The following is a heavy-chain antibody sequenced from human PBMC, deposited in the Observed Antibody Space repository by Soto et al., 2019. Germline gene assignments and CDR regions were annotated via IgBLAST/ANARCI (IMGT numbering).Heavy chain of an antibody. CDR2: ISYDGSNK. CDR3: VKDGSSGWPYYYGMDV. CDR1: GFTFSSYG. D-gene: IGHD6-19*01. V-gene: IGHV3-30*18. J-gene: IGHJ6*02. Sequence: SLRLSCAASGFTFSSYGMHWVRQAPGKGLEWVAVISYDGSNKYYADSVKGRFTISRDNSKNTLYVQMSSLRAEDTAVYYCVKDGSSGWPYYYGMDVWGQGTTVTVSS.